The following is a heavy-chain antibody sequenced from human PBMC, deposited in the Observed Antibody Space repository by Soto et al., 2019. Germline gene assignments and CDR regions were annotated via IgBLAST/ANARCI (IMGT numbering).Heavy chain of an antibody. V-gene: IGHV2-5*02. CDR2: IYWDDDK. D-gene: IGHD6-13*01. J-gene: IGHJ4*02. CDR1: GFSLSTSGVG. Sequence: QITLKESGPTLVKPTQTLTLTCTFSGFSLSTSGVGVGWIRQPPGKALEWLALIYWDDDKRYSPSLKSRLTITKDPSKTQVVLTMTNMDPVDTATYYCAHSYLLPAAAGTFDSWGQGTLVTVSS. CDR3: AHSYLLPAAAGTFDS.